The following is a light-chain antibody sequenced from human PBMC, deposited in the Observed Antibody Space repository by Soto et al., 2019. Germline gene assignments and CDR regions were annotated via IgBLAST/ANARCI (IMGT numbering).Light chain of an antibody. V-gene: IGKV3-20*01. Sequence: EIVLTQSPGILSLSPGERATLSCRASQSVSSDFLAWYQQKPGQAPRLLIYGASTRATGIPDRFSGSGSETDFSLTISRLEPEDVALYYCQQYDTSPITFGHGTRLQIK. CDR1: QSVSSDF. J-gene: IGKJ5*01. CDR3: QQYDTSPIT. CDR2: GAS.